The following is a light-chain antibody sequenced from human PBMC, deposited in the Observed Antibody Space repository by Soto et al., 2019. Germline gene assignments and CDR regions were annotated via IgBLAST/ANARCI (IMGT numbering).Light chain of an antibody. CDR3: MQAVQIPLT. V-gene: IGKV2-28*01. CDR2: MGS. Sequence: EIAMTQSPLSLPVTPGEPASISCRSNESLLHRDGYNYLDWYLQKPGQSPQLLIYMGSNRAYGVPDRFSGSGSGADFTLKISRVEAEDIGVYYCMQAVQIPLTFGGGTKVEIK. J-gene: IGKJ4*01. CDR1: ESLLHRDGYNY.